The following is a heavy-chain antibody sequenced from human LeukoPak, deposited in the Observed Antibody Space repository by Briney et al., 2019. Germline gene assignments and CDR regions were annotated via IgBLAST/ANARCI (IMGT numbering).Heavy chain of an antibody. V-gene: IGHV1-18*01. CDR1: VGSCTSYA. D-gene: IGHD2-15*01. Sequence: GASVKVSCTASVGSCTSYAFYWVRQAPRQGREWVGWMCGYDGRTNYAQNFPGSVIMTTDTSTSSNYLNPRRLRSEDTAVYYCASDYYCSGGSCSDCFDAWGQGTLVTASS. CDR2: MCGYDGRT. J-gene: IGHJ5*02. CDR3: ASDYYCSGGSCSDCFDA.